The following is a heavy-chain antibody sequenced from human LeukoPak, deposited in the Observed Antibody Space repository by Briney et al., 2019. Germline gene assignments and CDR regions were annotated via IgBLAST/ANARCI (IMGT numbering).Heavy chain of an antibody. CDR2: IIPIFGTA. CDR1: GGTFSSYA. Sequence: SVTVSCKASGGTFSSYAISWVRQAPGQGLEWMGGIIPIFGTANYAQKFQGRVTITTDESTSTAYMELSSLRSEDTAVYYWARGSRSSGLGYYLDYWGQGTLVTVSS. D-gene: IGHD3-10*01. V-gene: IGHV1-69*05. CDR3: ARGSRSSGLGYYLDY. J-gene: IGHJ4*02.